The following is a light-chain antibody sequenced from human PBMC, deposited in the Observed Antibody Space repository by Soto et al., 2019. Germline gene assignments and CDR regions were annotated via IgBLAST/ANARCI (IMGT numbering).Light chain of an antibody. V-gene: IGLV2-23*02. CDR3: CSYAGSSTLV. CDR2: EVD. CDR1: SSDVGTYNL. J-gene: IGLJ2*01. Sequence: QSVLTQPASGSRSPGQSITISCAGTSSDVGTYNLVSWYQQHPGKAPKLMIYEVDKRPSGVSNRFSGSKSGNTASLTISGLQAEDEADYYFCSYAGSSTLVFGGGTKVTVL.